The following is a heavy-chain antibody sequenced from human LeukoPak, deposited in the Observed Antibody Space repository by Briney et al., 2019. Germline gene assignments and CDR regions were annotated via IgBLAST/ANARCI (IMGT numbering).Heavy chain of an antibody. D-gene: IGHD3-3*01. CDR2: TNPNSGNT. J-gene: IGHJ4*02. Sequence: ASVKVSCKASGYTFTSYDINWVRQATGQGLEWMGWTNPNSGNTGYAQKFQGRVTMTRNTSISTAYMELSSLRSEDTAVYYCARVRFSGAYFDYWGKGALVTVS. CDR1: GYTFTSYD. V-gene: IGHV1-8*01. CDR3: ARVRFSGAYFDY.